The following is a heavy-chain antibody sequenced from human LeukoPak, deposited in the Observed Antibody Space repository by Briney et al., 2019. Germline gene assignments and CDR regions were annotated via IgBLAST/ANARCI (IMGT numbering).Heavy chain of an antibody. J-gene: IGHJ4*02. CDR1: GFSFSSYA. CDR2: ISGSGGST. Sequence: GGSLRLSCAASGFSFSSYAMSWVRQAPGKGLEWVSAISGSGGSTYYADSVKGRFTISRDNSKNTLYLQMNSLRAEDTAVYYCAKDELEYSSSWVDYWGQGTLVTVSS. D-gene: IGHD6-6*01. CDR3: AKDELEYSSSWVDY. V-gene: IGHV3-23*01.